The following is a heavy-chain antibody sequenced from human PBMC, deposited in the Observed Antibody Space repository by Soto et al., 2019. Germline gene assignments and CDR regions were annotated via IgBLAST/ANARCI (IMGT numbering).Heavy chain of an antibody. J-gene: IGHJ3*02. CDR3: ARVHLAYCGADCYSHDAFDI. Sequence: ASVEVSCKASGYTFTGCYMHWVQQDPGQGLEWMGWINPNSGGTNYAQKFQGWVTMTRDTSISTAYMELSRLRSDDTAVYYCARVHLAYCGADCYSHDAFDIWGPGTMVTV. CDR1: GYTFTGCY. D-gene: IGHD2-21*02. CDR2: INPNSGGT. V-gene: IGHV1-2*04.